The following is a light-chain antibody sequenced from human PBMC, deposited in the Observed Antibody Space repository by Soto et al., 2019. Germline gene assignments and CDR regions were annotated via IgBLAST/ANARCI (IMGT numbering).Light chain of an antibody. CDR3: QQYYNTPWT. CDR2: WAS. V-gene: IGKV4-1*01. Sequence: DIVMTQSPDSLAVSLGERATINCKSSQSVLYSSNNGNYLAWYQQKPGQPPKLLIYWASTRESGVPDRFSGSGSGTDFTLTISSLQAEAVAVYYCQQYYNTPWTFGQGTKVEIK. CDR1: QSVLYSSNNGNY. J-gene: IGKJ1*01.